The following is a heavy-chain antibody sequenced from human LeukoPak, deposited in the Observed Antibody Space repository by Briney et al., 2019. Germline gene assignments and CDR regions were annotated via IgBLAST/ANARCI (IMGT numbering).Heavy chain of an antibody. V-gene: IGHV3-53*01. Sequence: PGGSLRLSCAASGFTVSSNYMSWVRHAPGKGLEWVSVIYSGGSTYYADSVKGRFTISRDNSKNTLYLQMNSLRAEDTAVYYCARVNGGNLLDYWGQGTLVTVSS. CDR2: IYSGGST. CDR3: ARVNGGNLLDY. CDR1: GFTVSSNY. D-gene: IGHD2-21*01. J-gene: IGHJ4*02.